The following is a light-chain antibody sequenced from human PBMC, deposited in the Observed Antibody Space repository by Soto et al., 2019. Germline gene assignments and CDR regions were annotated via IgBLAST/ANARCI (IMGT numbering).Light chain of an antibody. CDR2: KVS. CDR3: MQGTHWPYT. CDR1: QSLVHSDGNTH. Sequence: DVVMTQSPLSLPVTLGQPASISCRSTQSLVHSDGNTHLNWFQQRPGHSPRRLICKVSNRDSGVPDRFGGSASGTDFTLKISRVEAEDVGVYYCMQGTHWPYTFGQGTKLEIK. J-gene: IGKJ2*01. V-gene: IGKV2-30*02.